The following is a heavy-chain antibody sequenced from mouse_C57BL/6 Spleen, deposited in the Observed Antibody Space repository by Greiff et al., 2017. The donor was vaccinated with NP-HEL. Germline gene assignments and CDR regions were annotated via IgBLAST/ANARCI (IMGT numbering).Heavy chain of an antibody. V-gene: IGHV1-64*01. J-gene: IGHJ3*01. CDR3: ARGGDFDAVWFAY. CDR1: GYTFTSYW. Sequence: QVQLQQPGAELVKPGASVKLSCKASGYTFTSYWMHWVKQRPGQGLEWIGMIHPNSGSTNYNEKFKSKATLTVDKSSSTAYMQLSSLTSEDSAVYCGARGGDFDAVWFAYWGQGTLVTVSA. CDR2: IHPNSGST.